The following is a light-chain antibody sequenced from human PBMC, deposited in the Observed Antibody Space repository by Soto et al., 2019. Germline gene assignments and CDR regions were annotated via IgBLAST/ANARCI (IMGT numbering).Light chain of an antibody. V-gene: IGLV2-14*01. Sequence: QSALTQPASVSGSPGQTITISCTGTSSDVGRYNTVSWYQHHPGKAPKLIIYEVTHRPAGISDRFSASKSGNTASLTVSGLQAEDEADYYCSSYAGSNNFDVVFGGGTKLTVL. CDR2: EVT. CDR3: SSYAGSNNFDVV. J-gene: IGLJ2*01. CDR1: SSDVGRYNT.